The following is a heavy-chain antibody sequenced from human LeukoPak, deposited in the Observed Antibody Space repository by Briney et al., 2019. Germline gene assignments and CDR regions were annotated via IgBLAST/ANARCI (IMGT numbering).Heavy chain of an antibody. Sequence: GRSLRLSCAASGFTFSSYGMHWVRQAPGKGLEWVAVIWYDGGNKYYADSVEGRFTISRDNSKNTLYLQMNSLRAEDTAVYYCARDREGSSSWYTGFDIWGQGTMVTVSS. D-gene: IGHD6-13*01. CDR1: GFTFSSYG. CDR2: IWYDGGNK. CDR3: ARDREGSSSWYTGFDI. J-gene: IGHJ3*02. V-gene: IGHV3-33*01.